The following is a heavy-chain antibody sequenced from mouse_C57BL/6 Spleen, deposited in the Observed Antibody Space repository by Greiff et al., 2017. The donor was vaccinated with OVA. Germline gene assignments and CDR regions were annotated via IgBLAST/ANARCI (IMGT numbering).Heavy chain of an antibody. CDR1: GFNIKDYY. V-gene: IGHV14-1*01. CDR3: TTYYYGSSYVDRFAY. D-gene: IGHD1-1*01. J-gene: IGHJ3*01. Sequence: EVKLMESGAELVRPGASVKLSCTASGFNIKDYYMHWVKQRPEQGLEWIGRIDPEDGDTEYAPKFQGKATMTADTSSNTAYLQLSSLTSEDTAVYYCTTYYYGSSYVDRFAYWGQGTLVTVSA. CDR2: IDPEDGDT.